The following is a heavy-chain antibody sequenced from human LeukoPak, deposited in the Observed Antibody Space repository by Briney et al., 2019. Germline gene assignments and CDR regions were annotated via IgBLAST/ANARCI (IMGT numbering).Heavy chain of an antibody. Sequence: GGSLRLSCAASGFTFSSYEMNWVRQAPGKGLEWVSYISSSGSTIYYADSVKGRFTISRDNAKNSLYLQMNSLRAEDTAVYYCAIEGRRATVTTPAGGYFDLWGRGTLVTVSS. V-gene: IGHV3-48*03. J-gene: IGHJ2*01. CDR2: ISSSGSTI. CDR1: GFTFSSYE. CDR3: AIEGRRATVTTPAGGYFDL. D-gene: IGHD4-17*01.